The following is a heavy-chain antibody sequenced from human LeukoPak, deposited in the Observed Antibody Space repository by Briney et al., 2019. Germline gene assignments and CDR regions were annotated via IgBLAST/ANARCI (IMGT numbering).Heavy chain of an antibody. V-gene: IGHV1-3*03. CDR3: ARSAAGRTNWFDP. J-gene: IGHJ5*02. CDR1: GYTFSSYA. Sequence: GASVKVSCKASGYTFSSYAIHWVRQAPGQRLEWMGWINAGNGNTKYSQEFQGRVTITRDTSASTAYMELTSLRSEDMAVYYCARSAAGRTNWFDPWGQGTLVTVSS. D-gene: IGHD6-13*01. CDR2: INAGNGNT.